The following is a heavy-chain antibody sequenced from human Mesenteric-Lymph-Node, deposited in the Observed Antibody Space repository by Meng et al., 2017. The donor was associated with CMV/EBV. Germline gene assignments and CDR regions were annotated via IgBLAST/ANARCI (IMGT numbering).Heavy chain of an antibody. CDR1: GGTFSSYT. CDR2: IIPILGIA. CDR3: AREGPTSPWGMDV. Sequence: KASGGTFSSYTISWVRQAPGQGLEWMGRIIPILGIANYAQKFQGRVTITADKSTSTAYMELSSLRSEDTAVYYCAREGPTSPWGMDVWGQGTTVTVSS. D-gene: IGHD6-6*01. V-gene: IGHV1-69*04. J-gene: IGHJ6*02.